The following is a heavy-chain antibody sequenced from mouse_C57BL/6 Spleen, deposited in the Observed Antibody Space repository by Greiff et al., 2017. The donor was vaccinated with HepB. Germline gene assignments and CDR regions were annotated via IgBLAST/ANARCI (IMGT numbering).Heavy chain of an antibody. CDR1: GYTFTDYY. V-gene: IGHV1-19*01. Sequence: EVQLQQSGPVLVKPGASVKMSCKASGYTFTDYYMNWVKQSHGKSLEWIGVINPYNGGTSYNQKFKGKATLTVAKSSSTAYMELNSLTSADSAVYYCATNYYGSSHWYFDVWGTGTTVTVSS. D-gene: IGHD1-1*01. J-gene: IGHJ1*03. CDR2: INPYNGGT. CDR3: ATNYYGSSHWYFDV.